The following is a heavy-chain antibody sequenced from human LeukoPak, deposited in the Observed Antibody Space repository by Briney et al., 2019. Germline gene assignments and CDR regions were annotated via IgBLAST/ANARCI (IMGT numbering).Heavy chain of an antibody. CDR2: INHSGST. J-gene: IGHJ6*02. CDR1: GGSFSGYY. V-gene: IGHV4-34*01. D-gene: IGHD6-13*01. CDR3: ARSSPENRYYYYYYGMDA. Sequence: SETLSLTCAVYGGSFSGYYWSWIRQPPGKGLEWIGEINHSGSTNYNPSLKSRVTISVDTSKNQFSLKLSSVTAADTAVYYCARSSPENRYYYYYYGMDAWGQGTTVTVSS.